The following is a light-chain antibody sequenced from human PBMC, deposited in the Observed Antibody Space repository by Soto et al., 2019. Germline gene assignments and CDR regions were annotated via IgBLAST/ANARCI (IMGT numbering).Light chain of an antibody. V-gene: IGKV1-39*01. J-gene: IGKJ1*01. Sequence: DIQMTQSPSSLSASVGDRVTITCRASQSISSYLNWYQQKPGKAPKLLIYAASTLQSGVPSRFSGSGSGTEFTLTISSLQPDDFASYYCQQYNPYWTFGQGTKVDIK. CDR2: AAS. CDR1: QSISSY. CDR3: QQYNPYWT.